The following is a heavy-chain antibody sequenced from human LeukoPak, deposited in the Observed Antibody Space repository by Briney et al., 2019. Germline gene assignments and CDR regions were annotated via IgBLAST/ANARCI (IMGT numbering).Heavy chain of an antibody. Sequence: SGGSLRLSCAASGFTFSSYAMHWVRQAPGQGLEWVAVISYDGSSEYYADSVKGRFIISRDNSKNTLYLQMNSLRAEDTAVYYCARDPLTYGSGRYYQAFDYWGQGTLVTVSS. CDR3: ARDPLTYGSGRYYQAFDY. D-gene: IGHD3-10*01. CDR2: ISYDGSSE. CDR1: GFTFSSYA. J-gene: IGHJ4*02. V-gene: IGHV3-30-3*01.